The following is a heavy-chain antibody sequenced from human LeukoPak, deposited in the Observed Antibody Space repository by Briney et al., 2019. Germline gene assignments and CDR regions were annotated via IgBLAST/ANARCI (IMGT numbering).Heavy chain of an antibody. CDR1: GFTFSSYA. Sequence: GGSLRLSCAASGFTFSSYAMHWVRQAPGKGLEWVAVISYDGSNKYYVDSVKGRFTISRDNSKNTLYLQMNSLRDDDTAVYYCVRGVGVSRFNYLDPWGQGTLVIVSS. CDR3: VRGVGVSRFNYLDP. J-gene: IGHJ5*02. CDR2: ISYDGSNK. V-gene: IGHV3-30-3*01. D-gene: IGHD1-7*01.